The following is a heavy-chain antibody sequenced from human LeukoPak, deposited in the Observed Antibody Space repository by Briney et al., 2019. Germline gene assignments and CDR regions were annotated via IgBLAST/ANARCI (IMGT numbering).Heavy chain of an antibody. CDR2: ISWNSGSI. D-gene: IGHD2-21*01. Sequence: GRSLRLSCAASGFTFDDYAMHWVRQAPGKGLEWVSGISWNSGSIGYADSVKGRFTISRDNAKNSLYLQMNSLRAEDTALYYCAKDIEHAGQNYFDYWGQGTLVTVSS. J-gene: IGHJ4*02. CDR1: GFTFDDYA. V-gene: IGHV3-9*01. CDR3: AKDIEHAGQNYFDY.